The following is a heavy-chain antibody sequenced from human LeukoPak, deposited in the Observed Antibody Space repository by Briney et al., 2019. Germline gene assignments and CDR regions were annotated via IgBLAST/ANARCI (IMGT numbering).Heavy chain of an antibody. J-gene: IGHJ3*02. D-gene: IGHD3-22*01. CDR3: ARSEGYYDSSGYYPWGAPFHI. CDR2: IIPIFGTA. Sequence: GASVKVSCKASGGTFSSYAISWVRQAPGQGLEWMGGIIPIFGTANYAQKFQGRVTITTDESTSTAYMELSSLRSEDTAVYYCARSEGYYDSSGYYPWGAPFHIWGQGTMVTVSS. CDR1: GGTFSSYA. V-gene: IGHV1-69*05.